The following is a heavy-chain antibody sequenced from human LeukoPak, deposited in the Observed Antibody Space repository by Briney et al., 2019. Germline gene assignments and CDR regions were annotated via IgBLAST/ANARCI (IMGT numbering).Heavy chain of an antibody. J-gene: IGHJ3*02. V-gene: IGHV4-34*01. CDR2: INHSGST. CDR1: GGSFSGYY. Sequence: SETLSLTCAVYGGSFSGYYWSWIRQPPGKGLEWIGEINHSGSTNYNLSLKSRVTISVDTSKNQFSLKLSSVTAADTAVYYCARGRRPPPKSIAVAGKNAFDIWGQGTMVTVSS. D-gene: IGHD6-19*01. CDR3: ARGRRPPPKSIAVAGKNAFDI.